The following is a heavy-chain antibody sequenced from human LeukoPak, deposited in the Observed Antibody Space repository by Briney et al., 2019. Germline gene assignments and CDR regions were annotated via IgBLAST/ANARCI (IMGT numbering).Heavy chain of an antibody. J-gene: IGHJ6*02. CDR2: INHSGST. D-gene: IGHD3-10*01. CDR3: ARGEYYGSGSYYSHYYYGMAV. CDR1: GGSFSGYY. V-gene: IGHV4-34*01. Sequence: SETLSLTCAVYGGSFSGYYWSWIRQPPGKGLEWIGEINHSGSTNYNPSLKSRVTISVDTSKNQFSLKLSSVTAADTAVYYCARGEYYGSGSYYSHYYYGMAVWGQGTTVTASS.